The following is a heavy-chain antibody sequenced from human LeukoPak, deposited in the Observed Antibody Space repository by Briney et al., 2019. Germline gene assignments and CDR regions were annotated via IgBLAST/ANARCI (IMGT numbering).Heavy chain of an antibody. CDR3: ARVADTMVRGVTYYYYYGMDV. CDR1: GYTFTSYG. Sequence: ASVKVSCKASGYTFTSYGISWVRQAPGQGLECMGWISAYNGNTNYAQKLQGRATMTTDTSTSTAYMELRSLRSDDTAVYYCARVADTMVRGVTYYYYYGMDVWGKGTTVTVSS. D-gene: IGHD3-10*01. V-gene: IGHV1-18*04. CDR2: ISAYNGNT. J-gene: IGHJ6*04.